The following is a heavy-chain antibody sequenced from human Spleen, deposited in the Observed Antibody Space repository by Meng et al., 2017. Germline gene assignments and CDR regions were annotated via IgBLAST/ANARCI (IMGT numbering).Heavy chain of an antibody. J-gene: IGHJ4*02. CDR2: INPDGSST. CDR3: SKDYTGSDDY. CDR1: GFIFTSYA. D-gene: IGHD5-12*01. V-gene: IGHV3-74*01. Sequence: EVQLLESGGALVQPGGSLRLSCAASGFIFTSYAMSWVRQAPGKGLEWVSRINPDGSSTSYADSVKGRFTISRDNAKNTLYLQMTSLRAGDTAVYYCSKDYTGSDDYWGQGTLVTVSS.